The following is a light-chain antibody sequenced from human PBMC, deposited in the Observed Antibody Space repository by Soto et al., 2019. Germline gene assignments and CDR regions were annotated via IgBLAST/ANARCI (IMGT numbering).Light chain of an antibody. J-gene: IGKJ1*01. CDR3: QHYIKWPPT. CDR2: GAS. CDR1: QSVSSSY. Sequence: EIVLTQSPGTLSLSPWERATLSCRASQSVSSSYLAWYQQKPGQAPRLLIYGASSRATGIPDRFSGGGSGTDFTLTISSLQSEDFAVYYCQHYIKWPPTFGQGTKVDIK. V-gene: IGKV3-20*01.